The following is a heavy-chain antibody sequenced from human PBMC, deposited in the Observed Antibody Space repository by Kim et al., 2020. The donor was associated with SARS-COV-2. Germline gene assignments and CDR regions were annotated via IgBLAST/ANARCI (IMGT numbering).Heavy chain of an antibody. CDR3: ARARIVFDWLSQHYYFDY. V-gene: IGHV3-30-3*01. D-gene: IGHD3-9*01. CDR1: GFTFSSYA. J-gene: IGHJ4*02. CDR2: ISYDGSNK. Sequence: GGSLRLSCAASGFTFSSYAMHWVRQAPGKGLEWVAVISYDGSNKYYADSVKGRFTISRDNSKNTLYLQMNSLRAEDTAVYYCARARIVFDWLSQHYYFDYWGQGTLVTVSS.